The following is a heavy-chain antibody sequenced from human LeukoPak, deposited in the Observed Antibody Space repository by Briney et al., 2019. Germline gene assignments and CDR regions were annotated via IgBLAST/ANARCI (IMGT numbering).Heavy chain of an antibody. CDR1: GYSFTSYW. CDR3: ARRGRDSSGYQTYSFDY. V-gene: IGHV5-51*01. D-gene: IGHD3-22*01. J-gene: IGHJ4*02. Sequence: GESLKVSCKGSGYSFTSYWIGWVRQMPGKGLEWMGIIYPGDSDTRYSPSFQGQVTISADKSISTAYLQWSSLKASDTAMYYCARRGRDSSGYQTYSFDYWGRGTLVTVSS. CDR2: IYPGDSDT.